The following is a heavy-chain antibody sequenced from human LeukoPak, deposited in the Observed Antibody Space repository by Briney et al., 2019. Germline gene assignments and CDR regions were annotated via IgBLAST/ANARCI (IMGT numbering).Heavy chain of an antibody. CDR1: GGSISSGDYY. D-gene: IGHD4-17*01. J-gene: IGHJ4*02. V-gene: IGHV4-31*03. Sequence: SETLSLTCTVSGGSISSGDYYWSWIRQHPGKGLEWIGYIYYSGSTYYNPSLKSRVTISVDTSKNQFSLKLSSVTAADTAVYYCARVSTVTTNYFDYWGQGTLVTVSS. CDR3: ARVSTVTTNYFDY. CDR2: IYYSGST.